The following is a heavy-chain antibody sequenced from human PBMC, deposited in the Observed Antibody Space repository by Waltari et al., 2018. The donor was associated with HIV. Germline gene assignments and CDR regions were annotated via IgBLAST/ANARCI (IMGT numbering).Heavy chain of an antibody. CDR2: ISAYTGNT. J-gene: IGHJ4*02. D-gene: IGHD6-13*01. V-gene: IGHV1-18*01. CDR3: ARDLPYSSSWFSY. CDR1: GYSFTDYG. Sequence: QVQLVQSGAEVKKPGASVKVSCKTSGYSFTDYGIRWVRQAPGKGLEWMGWISAYTGNTNYAQNLQGRVTMTTDTSTSTAYMELKSLRSDDTAVYYCARDLPYSSSWFSYWGQGTLVTVSS.